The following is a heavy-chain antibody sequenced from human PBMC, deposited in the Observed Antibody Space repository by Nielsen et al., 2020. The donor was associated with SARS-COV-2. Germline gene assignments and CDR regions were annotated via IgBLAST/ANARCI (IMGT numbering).Heavy chain of an antibody. D-gene: IGHD5-12*01. Sequence: GESLKISCAASGFTFSSYGMHWVRQAPGKGLEWVAVIWYDGSNKYYADSVKGRFTISRDNSKNTLYLQMNSLRAEDTAVYYCARDPTMKIQFNRGAYFDYWGQGTLVTVSS. CDR1: GFTFSSYG. J-gene: IGHJ4*02. CDR3: ARDPTMKIQFNRGAYFDY. V-gene: IGHV3-33*01. CDR2: IWYDGSNK.